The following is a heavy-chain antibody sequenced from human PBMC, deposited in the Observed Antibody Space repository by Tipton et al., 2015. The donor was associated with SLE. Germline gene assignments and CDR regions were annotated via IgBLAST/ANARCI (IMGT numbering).Heavy chain of an antibody. CDR2: IYYSGST. CDR3: ARVDFLTGYFDY. Sequence: TLSLTCTVSGGSTSTYYWSWIRQPPGKGLEWIGYIYYSGSTNYNPSLKSRVTISVDTSKNQFSLKLSSVTAADTAVYYCARVDFLTGYFDYWGQGTLVTVSS. CDR1: GGSTSTYY. D-gene: IGHD3-9*01. J-gene: IGHJ4*02. V-gene: IGHV4-59*08.